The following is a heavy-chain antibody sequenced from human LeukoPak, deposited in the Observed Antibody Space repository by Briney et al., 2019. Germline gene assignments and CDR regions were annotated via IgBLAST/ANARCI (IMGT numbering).Heavy chain of an antibody. D-gene: IGHD6-13*01. CDR3: ARGVAAGYDY. J-gene: IGHJ4*02. CDR1: GYTFTGFH. CDR2: MNPNTDDT. Sequence: ASVKVSCKASGYTFTGFHINWVRQASGQGLEWMGWMNPNTDDTGYAHKFQGRVTMTTHTSISTAYMELSSLTSDDTAMYFCARGVAAGYDYWGQGTLVTVSS. V-gene: IGHV1-8*01.